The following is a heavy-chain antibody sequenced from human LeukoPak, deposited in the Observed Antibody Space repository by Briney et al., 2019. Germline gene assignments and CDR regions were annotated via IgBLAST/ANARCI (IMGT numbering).Heavy chain of an antibody. CDR1: GFTFSTYA. J-gene: IGHJ4*02. CDR3: AKEPHSGVVTSFDF. Sequence: GGSLRLSCAASGFTFSTYAMSWVRQAPGEGLEWVSAISPSGDVTFHADSVRGRFTISRDNSKNTLYLHMNSLRAEDTAVYYCAKEPHSGVVTSFDFWGQGTLVSVSS. V-gene: IGHV3-23*01. CDR2: ISPSGDVT. D-gene: IGHD3-3*01.